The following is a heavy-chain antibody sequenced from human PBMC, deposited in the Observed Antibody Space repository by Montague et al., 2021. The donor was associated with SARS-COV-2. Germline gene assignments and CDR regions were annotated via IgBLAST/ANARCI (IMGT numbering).Heavy chain of an antibody. J-gene: IGHJ4*02. CDR1: GDSDGVEDPR. Sequence: CAISGDSDGVEDPRCSSEEHTPELHFGQLLGCCYLPEKYNDYAVSVKSRITINPDTSKNQISLQLNSVTPEDTAVYYCARTSASSDYWGQGTLVTVSS. CDR3: ARTSASSDY. D-gene: IGHD1-26*01. CDR2: CCYLPEKYN. V-gene: IGHV6-1*01.